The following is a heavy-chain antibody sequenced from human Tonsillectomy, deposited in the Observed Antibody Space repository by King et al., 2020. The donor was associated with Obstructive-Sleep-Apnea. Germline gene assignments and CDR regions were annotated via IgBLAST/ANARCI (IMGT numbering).Heavy chain of an antibody. CDR2: IYYSGST. V-gene: IGHV4-59*01. Sequence: VQLQESGPGLVKPSETLSLTCTVSGGSISSYYWSWIRQPPGKGLEWIGYIYYSGSTNYKPSLKSRATISVDTSKTQFSLKLSSVTAADTAVYYCARENYYDSSGYYTYYFDYWGQGTLVTVSS. J-gene: IGHJ4*02. CDR3: ARENYYDSSGYYTYYFDY. CDR1: GGSISSYY. D-gene: IGHD3-22*01.